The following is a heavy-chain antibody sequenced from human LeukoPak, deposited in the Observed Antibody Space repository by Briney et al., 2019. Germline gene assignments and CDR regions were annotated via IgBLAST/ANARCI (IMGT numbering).Heavy chain of an antibody. D-gene: IGHD2-15*01. Sequence: SETLSLTCAVSGGSISSGGYSWSWIRQPPGTSLEWIGYIYHSGSTYYNPSLKSRVTISVDRSKNQFSLKLSSVTAADTAVYYCASVAATPFYYFDYWGQGTLVTVSS. J-gene: IGHJ4*02. CDR1: GGSISSGGYS. CDR3: ASVAATPFYYFDY. V-gene: IGHV4-30-2*01. CDR2: IYHSGST.